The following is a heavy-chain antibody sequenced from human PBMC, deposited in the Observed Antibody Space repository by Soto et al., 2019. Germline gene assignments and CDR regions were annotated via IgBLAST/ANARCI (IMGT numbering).Heavy chain of an antibody. D-gene: IGHD5-12*01. J-gene: IGHJ4*02. Sequence: SLTCAVYGGSFSGYYWSWIRQPPGKGLEWIGEINHSGSTNYNPSLKSRVTISVETSKNQFSLKLSSVTAADTAVYYCAREVATTFDYWGQGTLVTVSS. CDR1: GGSFSGYY. CDR3: AREVATTFDY. CDR2: INHSGST. V-gene: IGHV4-34*01.